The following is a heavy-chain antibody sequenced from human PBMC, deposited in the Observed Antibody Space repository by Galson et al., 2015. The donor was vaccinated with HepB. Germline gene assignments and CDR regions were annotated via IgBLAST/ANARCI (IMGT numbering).Heavy chain of an antibody. CDR1: GYSFTSYW. CDR2: IDPSDSYT. CDR3: ARAMYSSSWPPPDYYYYGMDV. J-gene: IGHJ6*02. D-gene: IGHD6-13*01. V-gene: IGHV5-10-1*01. Sequence: QSGAEVKKPGESLRISCKGSGYSFTSYWISWVRQMPGKGLEWMGRIDPSDSYTNYSPSFQGHVTISADKSISTAYLQWSSLKASDTAMYYCARAMYSSSWPPPDYYYYGMDVWGQGTTVTVSS.